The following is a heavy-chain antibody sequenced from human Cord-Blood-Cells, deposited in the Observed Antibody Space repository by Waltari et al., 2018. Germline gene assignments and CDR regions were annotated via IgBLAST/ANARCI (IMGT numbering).Heavy chain of an antibody. D-gene: IGHD7-27*01. CDR3: ARDWGFDY. CDR2: ISSSSSYI. CDR1: GLPFSSYS. J-gene: IGHJ4*02. V-gene: IGHV3-21*01. Sequence: EVQLVESGGGLVKPGGSLKLSCAVPGLPFSSYSMNWVRQAPGKGLEWVTSISSSSSYIYYADSVKGRFTISRDNAKNSLYLQMNSLRAEDAAVYYCARDWGFDYWGQGTLVTVSS.